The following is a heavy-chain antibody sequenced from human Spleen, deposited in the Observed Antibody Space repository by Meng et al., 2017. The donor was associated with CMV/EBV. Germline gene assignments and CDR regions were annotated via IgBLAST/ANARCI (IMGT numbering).Heavy chain of an antibody. CDR1: GYSFANYW. J-gene: IGHJ4*02. CDR3: ARLETAMVNSYFDY. D-gene: IGHD5-18*01. Sequence: GSGYSFANYWIAWLRQMPGKGLEWMGITYPGDSDTRYSPSFKGKVTIAVDKSISTAYLPWSSLKASESAMYYCARLETAMVNSYFDYWGQGILVTVSS. CDR2: TYPGDSDT. V-gene: IGHV5-51*01.